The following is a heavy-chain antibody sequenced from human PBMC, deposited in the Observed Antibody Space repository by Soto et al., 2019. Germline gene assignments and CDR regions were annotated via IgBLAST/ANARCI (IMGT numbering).Heavy chain of an antibody. Sequence: EVQVSESGGGLVQPGGSLRLSCATSGFTFSNYPMNWVRQAPGKGLEWVSGISAGGDRTYYADSVKGRFTIFRDNSTNSVSLRMDTLRVEATAVYYGGGRGWGQGKLVNVSP. CDR1: GFTFSNYP. J-gene: IGHJ4*02. CDR2: ISAGGDRT. CDR3: GGRG. D-gene: IGHD3-10*01. V-gene: IGHV3-23*01.